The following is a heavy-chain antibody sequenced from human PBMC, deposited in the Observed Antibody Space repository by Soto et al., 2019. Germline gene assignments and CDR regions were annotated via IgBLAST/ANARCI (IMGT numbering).Heavy chain of an antibody. V-gene: IGHV1-69*06. D-gene: IGHD6-6*01. CDR1: GGTFSSYA. CDR2: IIPIFGTA. J-gene: IGHJ4*02. Sequence: VASVKVSCKASGGTFSSYAISWVRQAPGQGLEWMGGIIPIFGTANYAQKFQGRVTITADKSTSTAYMELSSLRSEDTAVYYCARSGRSSSADYWGQGTLVTVSS. CDR3: ARSGRSSSADY.